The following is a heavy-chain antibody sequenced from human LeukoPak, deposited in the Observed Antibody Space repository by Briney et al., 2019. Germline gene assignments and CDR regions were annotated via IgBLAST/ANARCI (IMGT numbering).Heavy chain of an antibody. CDR2: ISYIGST. CDR1: ADSFSSHY. Sequence: SETLSLTCAVSADSFSSHYWTWIRQPPGKGREWIGYISYIGSTNYNPSLKSRVTISVATSKTQSSLKLSSVTAAATAVYYCARQRGITMISRGAFDIWGQGTMVTVSS. V-gene: IGHV4-59*08. CDR3: ARQRGITMISRGAFDI. D-gene: IGHD3-22*01. J-gene: IGHJ3*02.